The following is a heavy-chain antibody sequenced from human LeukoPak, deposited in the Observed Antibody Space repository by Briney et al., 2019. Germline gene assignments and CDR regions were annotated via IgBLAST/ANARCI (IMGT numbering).Heavy chain of an antibody. CDR1: GFTFTNYE. CDR2: ISKSGSNI. J-gene: IGHJ4*02. CDR3: ARNHDFYDSSGSVPLDY. V-gene: IGHV3-48*03. D-gene: IGHD3-22*01. Sequence: PGGSLRLSCLASGFTFTNYEMNWVRQAPGMGLEWISYISKSGSNIYYADSVKGRFTISRDNAKTSLFLQMSSLRADDTAVYYCARNHDFYDSSGSVPLDYWGQGILVTVSS.